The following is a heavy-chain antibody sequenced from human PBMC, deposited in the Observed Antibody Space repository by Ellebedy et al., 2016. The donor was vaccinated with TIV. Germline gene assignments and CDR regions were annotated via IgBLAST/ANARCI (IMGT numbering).Heavy chain of an antibody. D-gene: IGHD4-11*01. CDR1: GGSFSGYY. CDR3: VREGAYSNSFDS. J-gene: IGHJ5*01. Sequence: MPSETLSLTCAVYGGSFSGYYWSWIRQPPGKGLEWIGEITHRGSTNYNPSFRSRATISIDTSNNEFFLKLTSATAADTARYYCVREGAYSNSFDSWGQGTLVAVST. V-gene: IGHV4-34*09. CDR2: ITHRGST.